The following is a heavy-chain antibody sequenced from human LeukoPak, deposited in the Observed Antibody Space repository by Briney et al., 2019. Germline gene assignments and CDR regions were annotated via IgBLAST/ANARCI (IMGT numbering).Heavy chain of an antibody. V-gene: IGHV4-31*03. CDR3: ARGSHRSRITIFGVPPPV. CDR2: IYYSGST. Sequence: SQTLSLTCTVSGGSISSGGYYWSWIRQHPGKGLEWIGYIYYSGSTYYNPSLKSRVTISVDTSKNQFSLKLSSVTAADTAVYYCARGSHRSRITIFGVPPPVWGQGTTVTVSS. J-gene: IGHJ6*02. CDR1: GGSISSGGYY. D-gene: IGHD3-3*01.